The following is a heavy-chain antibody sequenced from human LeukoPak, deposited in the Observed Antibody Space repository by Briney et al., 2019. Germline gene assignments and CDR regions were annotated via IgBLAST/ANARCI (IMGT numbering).Heavy chain of an antibody. V-gene: IGHV3-21*01. J-gene: IGHJ4*02. CDR3: ARDGTLIQSGFDY. Sequence: GESLRLSCAASGFTFISYSMNWVRQAPGKGLEWVSSISSSSSYIYYADSVKGRFTISRDNAKNSLCLQMNSLRAEDTAVYYCARDGTLIQSGFDYWGQGTLVTVSS. CDR2: ISSSSSYI. D-gene: IGHD5-18*01. CDR1: GFTFISYS.